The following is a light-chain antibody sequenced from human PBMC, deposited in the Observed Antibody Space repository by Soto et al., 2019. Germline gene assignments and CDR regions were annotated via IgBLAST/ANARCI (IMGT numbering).Light chain of an antibody. Sequence: DIVMTQSPLSLPVTLGEPASISCRSSQSLLHSNGYYYLDWYLQKPGQSPQVLIYLGSHRASGVPDRFSGSGSGTDFTLKISRVEAEDVGVYYCMQALQTPWTFGQGTKVEVK. V-gene: IGKV2-28*01. CDR2: LGS. CDR3: MQALQTPWT. CDR1: QSLLHSNGYYY. J-gene: IGKJ1*01.